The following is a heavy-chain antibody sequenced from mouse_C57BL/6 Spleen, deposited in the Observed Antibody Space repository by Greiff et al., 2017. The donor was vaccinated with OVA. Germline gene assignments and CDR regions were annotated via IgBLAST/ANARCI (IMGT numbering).Heavy chain of an antibody. CDR2: IDPSDSYT. CDR3: ARAELGPYFDY. J-gene: IGHJ2*01. D-gene: IGHD4-1*01. Sequence: VQLQQPGAELVRPGTSVKLSCKASGYTFTSYWMHWVKQRPGQGLEWIGVIDPSDSYTNYNQKFKGKATLTVDTSSSTAYMQLSSLTSEDSAVYYCARAELGPYFDYWGQGTTLTVSS. V-gene: IGHV1-59*01. CDR1: GYTFTSYW.